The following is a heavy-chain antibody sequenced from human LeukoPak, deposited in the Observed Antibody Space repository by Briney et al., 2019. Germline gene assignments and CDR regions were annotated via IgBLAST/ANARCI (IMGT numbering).Heavy chain of an antibody. CDR2: INTDGGST. CDR1: GFTFSSYW. Sequence: GGSLRLSCAASGFTFSSYWMHWVRQAPGKGLVWVSRINTDGGSTTYADSVKGRFTISRDNAKNTLYLQMNSLRAEDTAVYYCARDRGGWYRNAFDIWGQGTMVTVSS. D-gene: IGHD6-19*01. J-gene: IGHJ3*02. CDR3: ARDRGGWYRNAFDI. V-gene: IGHV3-74*01.